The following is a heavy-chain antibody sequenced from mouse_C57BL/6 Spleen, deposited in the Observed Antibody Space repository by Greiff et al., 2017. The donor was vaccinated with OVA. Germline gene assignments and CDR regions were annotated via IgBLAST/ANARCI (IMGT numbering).Heavy chain of an antibody. CDR2: IHPSDSGT. D-gene: IGHD1-2*01. V-gene: IGHV1-74*01. Sequence: VQLQQPGAELVKPGASVKVSCKASGYTFTSYWMHWVKQRPGQGLEWIGRIHPSDSGTNYNQKLKGKATLTVDKYASTAYMQLSSLTSEDSAVYYGAMRDYGSTDAIDYWGQGTSVTVSS. CDR1: GYTFTSYW. CDR3: AMRDYGSTDAIDY. J-gene: IGHJ4*01.